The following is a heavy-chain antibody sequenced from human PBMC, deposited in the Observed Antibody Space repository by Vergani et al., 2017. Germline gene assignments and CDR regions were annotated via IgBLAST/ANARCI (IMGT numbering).Heavy chain of an antibody. CDR3: ARYLGVIGQAVYYYVGMDV. Sequence: QVQLVESGAEVKKPGASVKVSCQASGYTFTSYYMHWVRQAPGQGLEWMGIINPSDGSTSYVQKFQGRVTMTRDTSTSTVYMELSRLRSEDTAVYYRARYLGVIGQAVYYYVGMDVWGQGTTVTVSS. J-gene: IGHJ6*02. CDR1: GYTFTSYY. CDR2: INPSDGST. D-gene: IGHD3-16*01. V-gene: IGHV1-46*03.